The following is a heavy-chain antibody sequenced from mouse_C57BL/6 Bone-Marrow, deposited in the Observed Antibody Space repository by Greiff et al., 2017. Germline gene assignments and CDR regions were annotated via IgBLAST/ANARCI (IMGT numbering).Heavy chain of an antibody. CDR1: GYTFTSYL. J-gene: IGHJ3*01. Sequence: QVQLQQPGAELVRPGTSVKLSCKASGYTFTSYLMHWVKQRPGQGLEWIGVIDPSDSYTNYNQKFKGKATLTVDTSSSTAYMQLSSLTSEDSAVYYCARCAYWGQGTLVTVSA. CDR3: ARCAY. CDR2: IDPSDSYT. V-gene: IGHV1-59*01.